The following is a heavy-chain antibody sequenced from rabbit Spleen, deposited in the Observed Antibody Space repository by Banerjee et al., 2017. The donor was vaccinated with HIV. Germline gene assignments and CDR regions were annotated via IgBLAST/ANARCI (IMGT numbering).Heavy chain of an antibody. Sequence: QEQLKESGGGLVKPGASLTLTCKASGIDFSNYYYMSWVRQAPGKGLELIAWIYTRDGSTWYASWVNGRFTISRSTSLNTVDLKMTTLTAADTATYFCARDLAGDYIDVYFDLWGPGTLVTVS. CDR1: GIDFSNYYY. V-gene: IGHV1S43*01. D-gene: IGHD1-1*01. CDR2: IYTRDGST. CDR3: ARDLAGDYIDVYFDL. J-gene: IGHJ4*01.